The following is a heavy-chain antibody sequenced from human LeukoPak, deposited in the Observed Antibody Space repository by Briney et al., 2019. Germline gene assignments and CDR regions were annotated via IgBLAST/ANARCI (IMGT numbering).Heavy chain of an antibody. Sequence: GGSLGLSCAASGFTFSSYAMSWVRQAPGKGLEWVSAISGSGGSTYYADSVKGRFTISRDNSKNTLYLQMNSLRAEDTAVYYCARAPLWYYFDYWGQGTLVTVSS. CDR2: ISGSGGST. J-gene: IGHJ4*02. CDR1: GFTFSSYA. CDR3: ARAPLWYYFDY. D-gene: IGHD3-10*01. V-gene: IGHV3-23*01.